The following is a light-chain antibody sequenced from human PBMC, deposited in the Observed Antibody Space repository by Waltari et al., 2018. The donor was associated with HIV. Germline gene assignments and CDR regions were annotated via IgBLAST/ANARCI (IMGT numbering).Light chain of an antibody. CDR2: QDN. CDR1: KLGDTY. Sequence: SYDLTQTPSVSVSPGQTATISCTGPKLGDTYTPWYQHKTGQAPLLVIYQDNKRPPGISGRFSVSTSGATATLVIYGVQVGDEANYFCQAWASDTAVFGGGTTLTVL. J-gene: IGLJ2*01. V-gene: IGLV3-1*01. CDR3: QAWASDTAV.